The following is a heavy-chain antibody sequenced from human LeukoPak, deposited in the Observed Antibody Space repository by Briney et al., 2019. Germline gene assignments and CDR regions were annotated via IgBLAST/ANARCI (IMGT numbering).Heavy chain of an antibody. D-gene: IGHD1-26*01. Sequence: ASVKVSCKASGYTFNDYFMHWVRQAPGQGLEWMGWINPDSGGTNYAQKFHGRVTMTRDTSINTAYMELGRLTSDDTAVYYCARGSVGAPRAADYWGQGTPLTVSS. V-gene: IGHV1-2*02. CDR3: ARGSVGAPRAADY. J-gene: IGHJ4*02. CDR2: INPDSGGT. CDR1: GYTFNDYF.